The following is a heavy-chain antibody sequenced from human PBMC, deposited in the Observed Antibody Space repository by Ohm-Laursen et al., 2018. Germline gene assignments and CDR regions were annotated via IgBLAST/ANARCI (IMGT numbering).Heavy chain of an antibody. D-gene: IGHD2-21*02. Sequence: RSLRLSCAASGFTFSSYGMHWVRQAPGKGLEWVAVIWYDGSNKYYADSVKGRFTISRDNSKNTLYLQMNSLGAEDTAVYYCARRSSFEVVTAIYYYGMDVWGQGTTVTVSS. CDR2: IWYDGSNK. CDR3: ARRSSFEVVTAIYYYGMDV. V-gene: IGHV3-33*01. CDR1: GFTFSSYG. J-gene: IGHJ6*02.